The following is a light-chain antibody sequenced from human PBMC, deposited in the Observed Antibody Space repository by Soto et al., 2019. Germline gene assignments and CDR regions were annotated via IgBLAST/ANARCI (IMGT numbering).Light chain of an antibody. Sequence: DIQMTQSPSSLSASLGDRVTITCRASQSISSYLNWYQQKPGKAPKLLIYAASSLPSGVPSRFSGSGSGTDFTLTISSLQPEDFATYYCQQSYSTPITFGQGTRLEIK. V-gene: IGKV1-39*01. J-gene: IGKJ5*01. CDR3: QQSYSTPIT. CDR2: AAS. CDR1: QSISSY.